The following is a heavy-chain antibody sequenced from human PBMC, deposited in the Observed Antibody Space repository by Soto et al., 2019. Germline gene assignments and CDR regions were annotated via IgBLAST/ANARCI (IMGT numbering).Heavy chain of an antibody. D-gene: IGHD2-2*01. CDR3: ASVRGNQLLGWFDP. CDR2: IYHSGTT. Sequence: QVQLQESGPGLVKPSQTLSLTCTVSGGSISSGGYYWSWIRQHPGKGLEWIGYIYHSGTTYYTPPLDSLLTIXXXTXXNPLSLKLTTVSAAEPAMYCLASVRGNQLLGWFDPWGQGTLVTVSS. J-gene: IGHJ5*02. V-gene: IGHV4-31*01. CDR1: GGSISSGGYY.